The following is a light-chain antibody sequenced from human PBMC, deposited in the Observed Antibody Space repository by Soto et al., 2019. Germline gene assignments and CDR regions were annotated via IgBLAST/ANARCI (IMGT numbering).Light chain of an antibody. CDR2: KAS. CDR3: QQFHSYPLP. Sequence: DIQMTQSPSTLSASVGDRVTITCRASQSISSWLAWYQQKPGKAPKLLIHKASSLESGVPSRFSDSGSGTEFTLTISSLQPEDFATYYCQQFHSYPLPFGGGTKVDIK. J-gene: IGKJ4*01. V-gene: IGKV1-5*03. CDR1: QSISSW.